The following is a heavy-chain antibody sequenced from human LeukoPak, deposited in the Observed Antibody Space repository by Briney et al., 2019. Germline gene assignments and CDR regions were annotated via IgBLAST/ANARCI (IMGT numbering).Heavy chain of an antibody. V-gene: IGHV4-30-2*01. CDR2: IYHSGST. CDR1: GGSISSGGYY. D-gene: IGHD6-13*01. CDR3: AGARIAAAGIRKIDY. Sequence: SETLSLTCTVSGGSISSGGYYWSWIRQPPGKGLEWIGYIYHSGSTYYNPSLKSRVTISVDRSKNQFSLKLSSVTAADTAVYYCAGARIAAAGIRKIDYWGQGTLVTVSS. J-gene: IGHJ4*02.